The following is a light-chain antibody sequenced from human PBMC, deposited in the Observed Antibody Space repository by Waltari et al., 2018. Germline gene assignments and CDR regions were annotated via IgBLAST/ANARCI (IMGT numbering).Light chain of an antibody. CDR2: KDT. V-gene: IGLV3-27*01. CDR3: YSAADYNLV. J-gene: IGLJ2*01. CDR1: ALATQH. Sequence: SYELTQPSSVSVSPGPTANTTCPGDALATQHTRWLQQKPGQAPVLVIYKDTERPSGIPERYSGSSSGTTVTLIISGAQVEDEADYFCYSAADYNLVFGGGTKLTVL.